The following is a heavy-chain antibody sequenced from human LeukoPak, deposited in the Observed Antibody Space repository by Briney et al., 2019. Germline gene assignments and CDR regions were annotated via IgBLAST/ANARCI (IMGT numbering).Heavy chain of an antibody. J-gene: IGHJ4*02. D-gene: IGHD2-21*02. CDR3: ARGRSDYYFDY. CDR2: IYYSGST. V-gene: IGHV4-59*01. CDR1: GGSISSYY. Sequence: SETLSLTCTVSGGSISSYYWSWIRQPPGKGLEWIGYIYYSGSTNYNPSLKSRVTISVDTSKNQFSLKLSSVTAADTAVYYCARGRSDYYFDYWGQGTLVTVSS.